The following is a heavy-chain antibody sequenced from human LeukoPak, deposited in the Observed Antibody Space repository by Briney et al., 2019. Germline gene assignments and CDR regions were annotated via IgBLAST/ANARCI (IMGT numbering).Heavy chain of an antibody. V-gene: IGHV3-74*01. CDR1: GFTFSSYW. Sequence: PGGSLRLSCAASGFTFSSYWMHWVRQAPGKGLVWVSRINSDGSSTSYADSVKGRFTISRDNAKNTLYLQMDNLRFEDTAVYYCARVSKPGWFDYYYMDVWGKGTTVIVSS. CDR2: INSDGSST. J-gene: IGHJ6*03. D-gene: IGHD3-10*01. CDR3: ARVSKPGWFDYYYMDV.